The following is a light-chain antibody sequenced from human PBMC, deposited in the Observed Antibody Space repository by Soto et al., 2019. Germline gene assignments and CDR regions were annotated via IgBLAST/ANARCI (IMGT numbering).Light chain of an antibody. Sequence: EIVVTQSPATLSLSPGERATLSCRASPSVTNYLAWYQQKPGQPPRLLIYGAFTRATGIPARFSGSGSGTEFTLTISSLQSEDFAVYYCQQFNNWPPITFGQGTRLEVK. CDR1: PSVTNY. CDR3: QQFNNWPPIT. J-gene: IGKJ5*01. CDR2: GAF. V-gene: IGKV3-15*01.